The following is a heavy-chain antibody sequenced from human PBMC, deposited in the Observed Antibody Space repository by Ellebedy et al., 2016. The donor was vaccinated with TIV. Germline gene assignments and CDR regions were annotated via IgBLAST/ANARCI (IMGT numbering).Heavy chain of an antibody. Sequence: GESLKISCAASGFTFSSYWMHWVRQAPGKGLVWVSRINSDGSSTSYADSVKGRFTISRDNAKNTLYLQMNSLRAEDTAVYYCTASTTYYDFWSGYYGGGRFDYWGQGTLVTVSS. V-gene: IGHV3-74*01. CDR3: TASTTYYDFWSGYYGGGRFDY. CDR1: GFTFSSYW. CDR2: INSDGSST. J-gene: IGHJ4*02. D-gene: IGHD3-3*01.